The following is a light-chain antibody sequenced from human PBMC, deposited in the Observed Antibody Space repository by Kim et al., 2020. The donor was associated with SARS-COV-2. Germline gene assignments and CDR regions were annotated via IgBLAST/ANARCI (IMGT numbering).Light chain of an antibody. CDR1: SIDVGGYNS. V-gene: IGLV2-14*03. CDR2: DVS. Sequence: GQSITISCTGTSIDVGGYNSVSWYQQHPDRAPKLMICDVSNRPSGVSHRFSGSKSGNTASLTISGLQAEDEADYYCSSFTSSNTLVFGTGTKVTVL. J-gene: IGLJ1*01. CDR3: SSFTSSNTLV.